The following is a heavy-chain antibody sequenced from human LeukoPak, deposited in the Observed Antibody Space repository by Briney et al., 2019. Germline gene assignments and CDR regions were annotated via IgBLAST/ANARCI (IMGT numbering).Heavy chain of an antibody. CDR3: ARKHPKGYGEHYYYYGMDV. Sequence: SVKVSCKASGGTFSSYAISWVRQAPGQGLEWMGRIIPILGIANYAQKFQGRVTITADKSTSTAYMELSSLRSEDTAVYYCARKHPKGYGEHYYYYGMDVWGQGTTVTVSS. CDR1: GGTFSSYA. CDR2: IIPILGIA. V-gene: IGHV1-69*04. D-gene: IGHD4-17*01. J-gene: IGHJ6*02.